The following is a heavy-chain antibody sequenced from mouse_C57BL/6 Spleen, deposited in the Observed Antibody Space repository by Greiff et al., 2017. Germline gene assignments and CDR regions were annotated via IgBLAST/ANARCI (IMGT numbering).Heavy chain of an antibody. CDR1: GYAFRSSW. V-gene: IGHV1-82*01. CDR3: ARDYDYDGGLFDY. Sequence: VQLQQSGPELVKPGASVKISCKASGYAFRSSWMNWVKQRPGKGLEWIGRIYPGDGDTNYNGKFKGKATLTADKSSSTAYMQLSSLTSEDSAVYFCARDYDYDGGLFDYWGQGTTLTVSS. CDR2: IYPGDGDT. D-gene: IGHD2-4*01. J-gene: IGHJ2*01.